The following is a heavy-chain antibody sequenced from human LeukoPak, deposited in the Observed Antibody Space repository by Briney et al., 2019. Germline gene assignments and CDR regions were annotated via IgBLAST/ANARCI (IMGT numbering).Heavy chain of an antibody. CDR3: ARDTYGSDY. Sequence: PGGSLRLPCAASGFIFSNYAMHWVRQAPGKGLEWLIFISYDGSNKYYADSVKGRFTISRDNSKNTLYLQMNSLRAEDTAVYYCARDTYGSDYWGQGTLITVSS. CDR1: GFIFSNYA. J-gene: IGHJ4*02. V-gene: IGHV3-30*04. D-gene: IGHD3-10*01. CDR2: ISYDGSNK.